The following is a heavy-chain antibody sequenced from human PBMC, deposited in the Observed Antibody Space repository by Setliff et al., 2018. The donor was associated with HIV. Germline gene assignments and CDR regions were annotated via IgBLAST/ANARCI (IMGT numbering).Heavy chain of an antibody. V-gene: IGHV1-2*02. J-gene: IGHJ4*02. D-gene: IGHD3-3*01. CDR2: MNPNSGGT. CDR1: GYTFTVYY. Sequence: ASVKVSCKASGYTFTVYYLHWLRQAPGQGLEWMGWMNPNSGGTNYAQKVQGRVTMTRDTSINTAFMELNSLRSDDTAVYYCARLFYDYWSGFYSGDYWGQGTLVTVSS. CDR3: ARLFYDYWSGFYSGDY.